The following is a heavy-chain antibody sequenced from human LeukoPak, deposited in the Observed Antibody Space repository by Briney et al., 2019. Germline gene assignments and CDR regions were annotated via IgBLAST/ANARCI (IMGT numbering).Heavy chain of an antibody. J-gene: IGHJ4*02. D-gene: IGHD3-9*01. CDR1: GGSFSGYF. CDR3: WREGILTGYLRQFDY. V-gene: IGHV4-34*03. Sequence: SETLSLTCAVYGGSFSGYFWSWIPQPPGKGLEWIGDINHNGGTNYNPSLKSRVTISVDTSKKQFSLTMSSVTAADTARYFLWREGILTGYLRQFDYCSQPTLVTVPS. CDR2: INHNGGT.